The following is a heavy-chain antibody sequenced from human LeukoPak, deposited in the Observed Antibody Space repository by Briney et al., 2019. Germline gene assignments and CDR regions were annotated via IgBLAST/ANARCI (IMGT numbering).Heavy chain of an antibody. CDR1: GGSISSYY. CDR2: IYYSGST. CDR3: ARSSVSDYLFDY. D-gene: IGHD4-11*01. J-gene: IGHJ4*02. Sequence: PSETLSLTCTVSGGSISSYYWSWIRQPPGKGLEWIGYIYYSGSTNYNPSLKSRVTISVDTSKNQFSLKLSSVTDADTAVYYCARSSVSDYLFDYWGQGTLVTVSS. V-gene: IGHV4-59*01.